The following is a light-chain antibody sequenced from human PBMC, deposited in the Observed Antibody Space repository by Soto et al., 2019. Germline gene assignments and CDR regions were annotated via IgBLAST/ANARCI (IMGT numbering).Light chain of an antibody. CDR3: SSYASSSTPYV. J-gene: IGLJ1*01. CDR1: TNDVGGYNY. CDR2: EVN. V-gene: IGLV2-14*01. Sequence: QSALTQPASVSGSPGQSITISCTGTTNDVGGYNYVSWYQQHPGNAPKLIIYEVNSRPSGVSSRFSGSKSGSTASLTISGLQAEDEADYYCSSYASSSTPYVFGTGTKLTVL.